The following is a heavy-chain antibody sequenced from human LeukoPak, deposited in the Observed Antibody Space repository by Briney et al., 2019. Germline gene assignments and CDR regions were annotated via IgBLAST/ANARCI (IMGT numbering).Heavy chain of an antibody. Sequence: LRLSCAASGFTFSSYEMNWVRQAPGKGLEWIGEINHSGTSNYNPSLKSRVTISIDTSKNQFSLKLTSVTAADTAVYYCARAGFALAPHRGTPFDSWGQGTLVTVSS. J-gene: IGHJ4*02. CDR2: INHSGTS. D-gene: IGHD6-6*01. V-gene: IGHV4-34*01. CDR3: ARAGFALAPHRGTPFDS. CDR1: GFTFSSYE.